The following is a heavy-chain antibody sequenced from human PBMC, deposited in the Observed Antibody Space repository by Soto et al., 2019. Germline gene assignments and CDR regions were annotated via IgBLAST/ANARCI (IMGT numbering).Heavy chain of an antibody. V-gene: IGHV4-4*02. J-gene: IGHJ5*02. CDR1: GGSIRSSNS. CDR3: ARVRQSMASGLVP. CDR2: IYHSGST. Sequence: QVQLQESGPGLVKPSGTLSLTCAVSGGSIRSSNSWSCVRQPPGKGLEWVREIYHSGSTNYNPSLTSRVTISVNKSKNLCSMELSSVTAADTAVYYCARVRQSMASGLVPWGQGTLVTVSS. D-gene: IGHD6-19*01.